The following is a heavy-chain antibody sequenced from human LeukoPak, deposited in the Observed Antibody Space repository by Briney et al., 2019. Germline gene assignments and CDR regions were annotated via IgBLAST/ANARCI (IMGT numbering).Heavy chain of an antibody. CDR1: GYTFTSYG. CDR2: ISTYNGNT. Sequence: ASVKVSCKASGYTFTSYGISWVRQAPGQGLEWMGWISTYNGNTNYAQKLQGRVTMTSDTSTSTAYMELRSLRSDDTAVYYCAREGDIVATVNAFDIWGQGTMVTVSS. D-gene: IGHD5-12*01. J-gene: IGHJ3*02. V-gene: IGHV1-18*01. CDR3: AREGDIVATVNAFDI.